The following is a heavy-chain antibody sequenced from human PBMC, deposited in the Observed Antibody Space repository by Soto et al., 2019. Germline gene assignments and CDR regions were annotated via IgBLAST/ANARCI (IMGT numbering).Heavy chain of an antibody. CDR2: VSGSGSSK. V-gene: IGHV3-23*01. CDR3: EKGVDTANIFYYYDMDV. CDR1: GFNFSSHA. D-gene: IGHD5-18*01. Sequence: EVQLLESGGGLVQPGGSLILSCAASGFNFSSHAMSWVRQAPGKGLEWLSAVSGSGSSKYYTDSVKGRFTISRDNSKNTLFLQMNSLRAVDKAVYYCEKGVDTANIFYYYDMDVWVHGTTVTVSS. J-gene: IGHJ6*02.